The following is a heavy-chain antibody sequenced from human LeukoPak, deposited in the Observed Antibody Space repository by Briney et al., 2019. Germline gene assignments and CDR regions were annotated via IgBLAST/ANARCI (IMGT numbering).Heavy chain of an antibody. CDR2: IYYSGST. Sequence: SETLSLTCTVSGGSISSGGYYWSWIRQHPGKGLEWIGYIYYSGSTYYNPSLKSRVTISVDPSKNQFSLKLSSVTAADTAVYYCAGYYDSSGYYSDYWGQGTLVTVSS. CDR1: GGSISSGGYY. D-gene: IGHD3-22*01. CDR3: AGYYDSSGYYSDY. J-gene: IGHJ4*02. V-gene: IGHV4-31*03.